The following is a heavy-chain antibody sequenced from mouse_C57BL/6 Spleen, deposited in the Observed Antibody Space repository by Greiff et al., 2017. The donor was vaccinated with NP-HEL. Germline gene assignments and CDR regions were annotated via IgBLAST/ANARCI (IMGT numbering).Heavy chain of an antibody. V-gene: IGHV14-2*01. J-gene: IGHJ2*01. Sequence: VQLKESGAELVKPGASVKLSCTASGFNITDYYMHWVKQRPEQGLEWIGRIDPEDGETKYAPKFQGKATITADTSSNTAYLQLSSLTSEDTAVYYWARLTTVVVGYWGQGTTLTVSS. CDR1: GFNITDYY. CDR2: IDPEDGET. CDR3: ARLTTVVVGY. D-gene: IGHD1-1*01.